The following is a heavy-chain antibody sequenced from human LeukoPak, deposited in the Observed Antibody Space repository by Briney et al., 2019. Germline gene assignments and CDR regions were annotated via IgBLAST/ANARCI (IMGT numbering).Heavy chain of an antibody. CDR3: ARGGIQLLGLFDY. Sequence: VKVSFKASGGTFSSYAISWVRQAPGQGLEWMGRVIPILGIANYAQKFQGRVTITADKSTSTAYMELSSLRSEDTAVYYCARGGIQLLGLFDYWGQGTLVTVSS. V-gene: IGHV1-69*10. CDR1: GGTFSSYA. J-gene: IGHJ4*02. D-gene: IGHD5-18*01. CDR2: VIPILGIA.